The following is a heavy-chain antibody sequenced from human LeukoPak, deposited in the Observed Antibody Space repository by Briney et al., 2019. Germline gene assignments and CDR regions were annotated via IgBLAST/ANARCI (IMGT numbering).Heavy chain of an antibody. D-gene: IGHD1-14*01. CDR2: ISVSSSDT. J-gene: IGHJ4*02. V-gene: IGHV3-11*06. Sequence: PGGSLRLSCAASGFTFTDYYMSWVRQAPGRGLESIAYISVSSSDTNYADSVKGRFTISRDNAKNSLYLQMNNLRAEDTAVYYCVKPTRAPDCWGQGTLVTVSS. CDR3: VKPTRAPDC. CDR1: GFTFTDYY.